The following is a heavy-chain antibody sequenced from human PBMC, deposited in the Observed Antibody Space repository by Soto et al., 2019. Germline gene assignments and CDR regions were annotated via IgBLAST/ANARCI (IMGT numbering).Heavy chain of an antibody. J-gene: IGHJ4*02. CDR3: TRMFWSGYYTGFASSYYFDY. D-gene: IGHD3-3*01. CDR1: GFTFGDYA. Sequence: SLRLSCTASGFTFGDYAMSWFRQAPGKGLEWVVFIRSKAYGGTTEYAASVKGRFTISRDDSKSIAYLQMNSLKTEDTAVYYCTRMFWSGYYTGFASSYYFDYWGQGTLVTVSS. CDR2: IRSKAYGGTT. V-gene: IGHV3-49*03.